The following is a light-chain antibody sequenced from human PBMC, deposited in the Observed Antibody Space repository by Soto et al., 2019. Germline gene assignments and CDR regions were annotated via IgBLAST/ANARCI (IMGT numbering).Light chain of an antibody. J-gene: IGKJ2*01. CDR1: QSVSNTY. V-gene: IGKV3-20*01. Sequence: EIVLTQSPGTLSLSPGERATLSCRASQSVSNTYFAWYQQKPGRAPRLLIYGASSRATDIPDRFSGSGSGTDFTLTISTLEPEDFAVYYCQQYSASPPWYTFGQGTNLEIK. CDR2: GAS. CDR3: QQYSASPPWYT.